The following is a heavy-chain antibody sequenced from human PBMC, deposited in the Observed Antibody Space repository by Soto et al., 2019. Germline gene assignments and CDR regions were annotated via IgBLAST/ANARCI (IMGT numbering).Heavy chain of an antibody. D-gene: IGHD6-19*01. V-gene: IGHV1-69*10. Sequence: ASVKVSCKASGGTFSSYTISWVRQAPGQGLEWMGGIIPILGIANYAQKFQGRVTITADKSTSTAYMELSSLRSEDTAVYYCARDSSGSSGDYWGQGTLVTVSS. CDR3: ARDSSGSSGDY. J-gene: IGHJ4*02. CDR1: GGTFSSYT. CDR2: IIPILGIA.